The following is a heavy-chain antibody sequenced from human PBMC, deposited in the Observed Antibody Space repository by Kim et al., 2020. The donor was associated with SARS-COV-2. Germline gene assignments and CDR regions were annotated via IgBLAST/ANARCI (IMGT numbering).Heavy chain of an antibody. J-gene: IGHJ4*01. Sequence: GGSLRLSCAASGFTISYAYMNWVRQAPGKGLEWVGRVRSKSDGDTADYAAPVKDRFTISRDDSKRTLYLQMNSLKPEDTAMYYCSTGGLMVPGLDFDCWG. V-gene: IGHV3-15*01. D-gene: IGHD3-10*01. CDR3: STGGLMVPGLDFDC. CDR2: VRSKSDGDTA. CDR1: GFTISYAY.